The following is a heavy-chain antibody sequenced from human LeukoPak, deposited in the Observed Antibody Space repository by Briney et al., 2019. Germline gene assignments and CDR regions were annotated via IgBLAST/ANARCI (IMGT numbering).Heavy chain of an antibody. J-gene: IGHJ4*02. CDR1: GFTFRDYG. CDR3: ARDPGGGNYFDY. D-gene: IGHD3-16*01. V-gene: IGHV3-21*01. Sequence: PGGSLTLSCAASGFTFRDYGMYWVRQAPGKGLEWVSSISSSSSYIYYADSVKGRFTISRDNAKNSLYLQMNSLRAEDTAVYYCARDPGGGNYFDYWGQGTLVTVSS. CDR2: ISSSSSYI.